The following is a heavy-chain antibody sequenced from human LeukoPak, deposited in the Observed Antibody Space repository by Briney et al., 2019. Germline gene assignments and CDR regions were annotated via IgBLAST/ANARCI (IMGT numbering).Heavy chain of an antibody. V-gene: IGHV1-18*01. CDR3: ARDTSWAAAGTGVDY. CDR2: ISAYNGNT. Sequence: ASVKASCKASGYTFTSYGISWVRQAPGQGLEWMGWISAYNGNTNYAQKLQGRVTMTTDTSTSTAYMELRSLRSDDTAVYYCARDTSWAAAGTGVDYWGQGTLVTVSS. CDR1: GYTFTSYG. D-gene: IGHD6-13*01. J-gene: IGHJ4*02.